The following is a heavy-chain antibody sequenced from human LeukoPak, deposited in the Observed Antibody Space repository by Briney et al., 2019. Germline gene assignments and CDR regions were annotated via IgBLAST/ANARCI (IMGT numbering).Heavy chain of an antibody. J-gene: IGHJ4*02. CDR2: ISSDGRTT. CDR3: ARENWNYDY. Sequence: GGSLRLSCAASGFTFSRFWMHWVRQAPGKGLVWVSRISSDGRTTTYADSVKGRFTISRDDAKNTLYLQMSSLRAEDTAVYYCARENWNYDYWGQGTLVTVSS. CDR1: GFTFSRFW. D-gene: IGHD1-7*01. V-gene: IGHV3-74*01.